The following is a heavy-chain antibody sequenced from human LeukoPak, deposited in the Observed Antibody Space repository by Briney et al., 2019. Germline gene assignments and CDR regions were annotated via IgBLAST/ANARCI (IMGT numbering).Heavy chain of an antibody. V-gene: IGHV4-39*07. J-gene: IGHJ6*03. Sequence: SETLSLTCTVSGGSISTSTYYWGWIRQPPGKALEWIGSIYYSGNTNYNPSLKSRVTISVDTSKNQFSLKLSSVTAADTAVYYCARLLKYYYYYMDAWGKGTTVTISS. D-gene: IGHD1-26*01. CDR3: ARLLKYYYYYMDA. CDR2: IYYSGNT. CDR1: GGSISTSTYY.